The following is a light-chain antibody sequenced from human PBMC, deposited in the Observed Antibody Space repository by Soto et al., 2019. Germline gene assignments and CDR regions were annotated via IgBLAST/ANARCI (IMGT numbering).Light chain of an antibody. CDR3: QQYGSSLT. CDR1: QSVSGN. CDR2: GAS. V-gene: IGKV3-20*01. J-gene: IGKJ4*01. Sequence: DIVLTQSPATLSVSPGERSTLACRASQSVSGNLAWYQQKPGQAPRLLIYGASSRATGIPDRFSGSGSGTDFTLTISRLEPEDFAVYYCQQYGSSLTFGGGTKVDI.